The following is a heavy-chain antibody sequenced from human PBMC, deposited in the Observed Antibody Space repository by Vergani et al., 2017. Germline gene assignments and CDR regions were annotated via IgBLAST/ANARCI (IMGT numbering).Heavy chain of an antibody. CDR1: GFTFSSYS. CDR3: ASSGWGPAKGIAVAGTSVY. Sequence: EVQLVESGGGLVQPGGSLRLSCAASGFTFSSYSMNWVRQAPGKGLEWVSYISSSSSTIYYADSVKGQFTISRDNAKNSLYLQMNSLRAEDTAVYYCASSGWGPAKGIAVAGTSVYWGQGTLVTVSS. J-gene: IGHJ4*02. V-gene: IGHV3-48*01. D-gene: IGHD6-19*01. CDR2: ISSSSSTI.